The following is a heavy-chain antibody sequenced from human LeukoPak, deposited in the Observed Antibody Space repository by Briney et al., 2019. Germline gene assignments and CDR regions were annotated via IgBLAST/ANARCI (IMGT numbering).Heavy chain of an antibody. CDR3: ARETWSSRGYYYYYMDV. CDR1: GFTSSSYA. V-gene: IGHV3-30-3*01. J-gene: IGHJ6*03. Sequence: PGGSLRLSCAASGFTSSSYAMHWVRQAPGKGLEWVAVISYDGSNKYYADSVKGRFTISRDNSKNTLYLQMNSLRAEDTAVYYCARETWSSRGYYYYYMDVWGKGTTVTVSS. D-gene: IGHD3-3*01. CDR2: ISYDGSNK.